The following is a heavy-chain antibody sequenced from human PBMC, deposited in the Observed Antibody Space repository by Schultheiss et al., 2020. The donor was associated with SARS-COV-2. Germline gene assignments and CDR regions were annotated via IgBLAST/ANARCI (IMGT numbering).Heavy chain of an antibody. Sequence: GGSLRLSCAASGFTVSSNYMSWVRQAPGKGLEWVSSISSSSSYIYYADSVKGRFTISRDNAKNSLYLQMNSLRAEDTAVYYCARVIYYYYYMDVWGKGTTVTVSS. CDR2: ISSSSSYI. CDR1: GFTVSSNY. J-gene: IGHJ6*03. CDR3: ARVIYYYYYMDV. V-gene: IGHV3-21*01.